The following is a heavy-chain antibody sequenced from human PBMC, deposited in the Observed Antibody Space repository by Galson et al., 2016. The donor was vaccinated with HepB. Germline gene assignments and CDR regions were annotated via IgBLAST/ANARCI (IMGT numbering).Heavy chain of an antibody. CDR3: ARAGTEYYYDSSGYFGY. V-gene: IGHV1-46*01. Sequence: SVKVSCKASGYNFTSYYIHWVRQAPGQGLGWMGIINPSDSSTSYAQKFEGRVTMTRDTSTTTVHMELSSLRSEDTAVYYCARAGTEYYYDSSGYFGYWGQGTLVTVSS. J-gene: IGHJ4*02. CDR2: INPSDSST. D-gene: IGHD3-22*01. CDR1: GYNFTSYY.